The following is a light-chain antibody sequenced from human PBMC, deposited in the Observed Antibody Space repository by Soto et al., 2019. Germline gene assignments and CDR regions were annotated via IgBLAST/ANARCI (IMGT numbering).Light chain of an antibody. V-gene: IGKV1-39*01. CDR2: AAS. J-gene: IGKJ2*01. CDR1: QPISSY. Sequence: DIQMTQSPASLSASEGDRVAITCRASQPISSYLDWYQHKPGKAPTLLSYAASNSQGGVPSRFRGRGSGTNFRLGISSLELEDFATDYCQQTRRAPRTFGPGTKLEIK. CDR3: QQTRRAPRT.